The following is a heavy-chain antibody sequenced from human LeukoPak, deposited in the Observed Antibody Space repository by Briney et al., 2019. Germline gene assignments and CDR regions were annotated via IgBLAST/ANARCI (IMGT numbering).Heavy chain of an antibody. CDR2: IINNGGST. J-gene: IGHJ4*02. Sequence: PGGSLRLSCAASGFTFSTYAMSWVRQAPGKGLEWVSSIINNGGSTYYADSVKGRFTISRDNSKNTLYLQMNSLRAEDTAVYYCACGGIRPGAYWGQGTLVTVSS. D-gene: IGHD5-18*01. CDR3: ACGGIRPGAY. CDR1: GFTFSTYA. V-gene: IGHV3-23*01.